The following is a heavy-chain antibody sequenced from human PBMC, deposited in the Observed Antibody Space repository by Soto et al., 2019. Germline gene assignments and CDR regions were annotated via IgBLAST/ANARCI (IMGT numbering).Heavy chain of an antibody. D-gene: IGHD2-15*01. Sequence: EVQLLESGGTLVQPGGSLSLSCAASGFTFSTYAMSWARQAPGKGLEWVYAISGHGISTYYADSVKGRFTISRDNSKNTQFLQMNSLRAEDTATYYCASRIATFNWGKGTQVTVSS. J-gene: IGHJ4*02. CDR2: ISGHGIST. CDR3: ASRIATFN. CDR1: GFTFSTYA. V-gene: IGHV3-23*01.